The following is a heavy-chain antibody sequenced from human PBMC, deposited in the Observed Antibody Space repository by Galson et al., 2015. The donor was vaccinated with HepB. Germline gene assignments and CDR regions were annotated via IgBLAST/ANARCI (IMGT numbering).Heavy chain of an antibody. CDR1: GYTFSAFY. D-gene: IGHD3-22*01. Sequence: SVKVSCKASGYTFSAFYIFWVRQAPGQGLEWMGRINPINAATHYAQKFQGRVTMTRDTSISTAYMELNSLRSDDTALYYCARDGDDSSGHFDIWGQGTMVTVSS. J-gene: IGHJ3*02. CDR3: ARDGDDSSGHFDI. V-gene: IGHV1-2*06. CDR2: INPINAAT.